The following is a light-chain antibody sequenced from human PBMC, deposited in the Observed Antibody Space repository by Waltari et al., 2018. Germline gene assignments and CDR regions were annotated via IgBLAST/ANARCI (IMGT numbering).Light chain of an antibody. CDR1: NIGGKN. J-gene: IGLJ7*01. CDR3: QVWDSSTAV. CDR2: RDN. Sequence: SYDLTQPLSVSVALGQTARITCGGNNIGGKNVHWYQQKPGQAPLLVIYRDNNRPSRVPDRVSGSNSENAATLTISRAQAADEADYYCQVWDSSTAVFGGGTQLTVL. V-gene: IGLV3-9*01.